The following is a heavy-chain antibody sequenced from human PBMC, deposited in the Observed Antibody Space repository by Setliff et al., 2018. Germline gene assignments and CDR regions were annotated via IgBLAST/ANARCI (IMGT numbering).Heavy chain of an antibody. CDR1: GYTFTTYG. J-gene: IGHJ6*02. Sequence: ASVKVSCKASGYTFTTYGISWVRQAPGQGLEWMGRISADNGNTNYAQNLQGRVTMTTDTSTSTAYMELRSLRSDDTAIYYCARVRKNDDSNNWYGASYYSYHYAMDVWGRGTMVTVS. CDR2: ISADNGNT. CDR3: ARVRKNDDSNNWYGASYYSYHYAMDV. D-gene: IGHD6-13*01. V-gene: IGHV1-18*01.